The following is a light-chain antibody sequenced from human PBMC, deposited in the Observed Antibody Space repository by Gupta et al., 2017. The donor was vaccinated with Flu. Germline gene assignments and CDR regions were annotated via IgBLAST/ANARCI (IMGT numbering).Light chain of an antibody. CDR3: QQYDNWPPWT. CDR1: QSVSSS. CDR2: AVS. Sequence: EIVMTQSPATLSVSPGERASLSCSASQSVSSSVAWYQQRTGQAPRLLIYAVSTRATGVPARFSGSRSGTEFTLTISSLQSEDFAIYYCQQYDNWPPWTFGQGTKVEI. V-gene: IGKV3-15*01. J-gene: IGKJ1*01.